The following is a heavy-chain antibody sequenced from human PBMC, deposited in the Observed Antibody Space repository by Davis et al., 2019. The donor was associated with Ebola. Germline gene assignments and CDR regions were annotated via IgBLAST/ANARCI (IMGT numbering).Heavy chain of an antibody. V-gene: IGHV3-33*08. Sequence: GESLKISCAASGFTFSSYGMHWVRQAPGKGLEWVAVIWYDGSNKYYADSVKGRFTISRDNSKNTLYLQMNSLRAEDTAVYYCARENSDAFDIWGQGTMVTVSS. D-gene: IGHD2/OR15-2a*01. CDR2: IWYDGSNK. J-gene: IGHJ3*02. CDR3: ARENSDAFDI. CDR1: GFTFSSYG.